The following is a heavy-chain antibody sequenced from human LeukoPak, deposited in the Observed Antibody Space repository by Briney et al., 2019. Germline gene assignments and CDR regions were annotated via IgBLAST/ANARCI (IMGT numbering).Heavy chain of an antibody. CDR2: ITDSGGNR. Sequence: GGSLRLSCAASGFAFSSHAMSWVRQAPGKGLEWVSAITDSGGNRQYTDSVKGRFTISRDNSKNTLYLQMDSLRADDTAVYYCAKSSRYGTGWYGRIDYWGQGTLVTVSS. J-gene: IGHJ4*02. CDR3: AKSSRYGTGWYGRIDY. CDR1: GFAFSSHA. V-gene: IGHV3-23*01. D-gene: IGHD6-19*01.